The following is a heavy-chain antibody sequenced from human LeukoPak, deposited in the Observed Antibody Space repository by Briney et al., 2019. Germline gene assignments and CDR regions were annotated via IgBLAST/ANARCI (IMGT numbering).Heavy chain of an antibody. CDR1: GFTFSSYA. V-gene: IGHV3-30*01. CDR2: ISYDGSNK. CDR3: ARDLPIRRDGYLWDAFDI. D-gene: IGHD5-24*01. J-gene: IGHJ3*02. Sequence: PGRSLRLSCAASGFTFSSYAMHWVRQAPGKGLEWVAVISYDGSNKYYADSVKGRFTISRDNSKNTLYLQMNSLRAEDTAVYYCARDLPIRRDGYLWDAFDIWGQGTMVTVSS.